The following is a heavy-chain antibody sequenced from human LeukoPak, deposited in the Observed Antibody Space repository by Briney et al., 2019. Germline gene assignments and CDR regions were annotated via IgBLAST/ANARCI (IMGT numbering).Heavy chain of an antibody. CDR3: ARGGVVPAAMYYFDY. CDR1: GYTFTGYY. J-gene: IGHJ4*02. CDR2: IIPIFGTA. D-gene: IGHD2-2*01. V-gene: IGHV1-69*13. Sequence: SVKVSCKASGYTFTGYYMHWVRQAPGQGLEWMGGIIPIFGTANYAQKFQGRVTITADESTSTAYMELSSLRSEDTAVYYCARGGVVPAAMYYFDYWGQGTLVTVSS.